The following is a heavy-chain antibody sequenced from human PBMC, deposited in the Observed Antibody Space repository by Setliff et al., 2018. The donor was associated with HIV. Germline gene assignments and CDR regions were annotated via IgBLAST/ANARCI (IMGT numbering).Heavy chain of an antibody. CDR1: GGSFSGYY. J-gene: IGHJ6*03. D-gene: IGHD3-16*02. CDR2: INHSGST. V-gene: IGHV4-34*01. CDR3: ARGLPGTYLYSYYYYYMDV. Sequence: SETLSLTCAVYGGSFSGYYLSWIRQPQGKGLEWIGEINHSGSTNYNPSLKSRVTISIDTSKNQFSLKVSSVTAADTALYYCARGLPGTYLYSYYYYYMDVLDKGTTVTVSS.